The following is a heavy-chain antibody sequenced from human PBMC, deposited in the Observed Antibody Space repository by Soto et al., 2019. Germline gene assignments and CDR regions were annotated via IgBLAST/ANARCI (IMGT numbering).Heavy chain of an antibody. D-gene: IGHD3-22*01. CDR3: ARGRPDYYDSSGYHWFDP. Sequence: QVQLVQSGAEVKKPGSSVKVSCKASGGTFSSYVITWVRQAPGQGLEWMGGIIPIIGTPNYAQNFQGRVTITADKSTPTAYMELSSLRSEDTAVYCCARGRPDYYDSSGYHWFDPWGQGTLVTVSS. V-gene: IGHV1-69*06. CDR1: GGTFSSYV. CDR2: IIPIIGTP. J-gene: IGHJ5*02.